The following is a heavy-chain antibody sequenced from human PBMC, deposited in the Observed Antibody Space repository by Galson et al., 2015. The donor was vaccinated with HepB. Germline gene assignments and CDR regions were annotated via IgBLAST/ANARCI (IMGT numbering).Heavy chain of an antibody. Sequence: SETLSLTCTVSGGSISSYYWSWIRQPPGKGLEWIGYIYYSGSTNYNPSLKSRVTISVDTSKNQFSLKLSSVTAADTAVYYCARDVKYSYGRITYFDYWGQGTLVTVSS. CDR2: IYYSGST. D-gene: IGHD5-18*01. CDR1: GGSISSYY. V-gene: IGHV4-59*01. J-gene: IGHJ4*02. CDR3: ARDVKYSYGRITYFDY.